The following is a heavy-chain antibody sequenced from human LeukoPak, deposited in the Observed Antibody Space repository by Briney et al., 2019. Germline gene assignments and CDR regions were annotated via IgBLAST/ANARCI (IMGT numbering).Heavy chain of an antibody. D-gene: IGHD4-11*01. CDR2: IWSDATNQ. V-gene: IGHV3-33*06. CDR1: GFTLSHFA. J-gene: IGHJ5*02. Sequence: GTSLRLSCEASGFTLSHFAMHCVRQAPGKGLEWVAVIWSDATNQYYADSVKGRFTISRDDFRKTVSLQMDGLRVEDTAVYYCAKDAQSGFDYSNALEHWGQGSLVTVSS. CDR3: AKDAQSGFDYSNALEH.